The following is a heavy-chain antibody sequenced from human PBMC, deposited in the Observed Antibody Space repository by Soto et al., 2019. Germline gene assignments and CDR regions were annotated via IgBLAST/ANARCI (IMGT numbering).Heavy chain of an antibody. CDR2: VFHSGSA. J-gene: IGHJ6*02. CDR3: ARGRSGSYYTSHYYYGMDV. V-gene: IGHV4-4*02. CDR1: GGSLSTPVW. Sequence: SETLSLTCGVSGGSLSTPVWWSWVRLPPGKGLEWIGEVFHSGSANYNPSLQSRVTISLDKSTNQFSLRLSSVTAADTAVYYCARGRSGSYYTSHYYYGMDVWGQGTTVTVSS. D-gene: IGHD1-26*01.